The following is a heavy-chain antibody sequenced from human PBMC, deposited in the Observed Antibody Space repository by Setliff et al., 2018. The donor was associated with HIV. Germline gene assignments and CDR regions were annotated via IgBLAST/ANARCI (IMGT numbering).Heavy chain of an antibody. CDR1: DSGTYY. D-gene: IGHD2-15*01. J-gene: IGHJ6*02. CDR3: ARQTCSGGSCYVQNGIDI. CDR2: MSPSGST. Sequence: PSETLSLTCTVSDSGTYYWSWIRQPAGRGLEWIGRMSPSGSTSYNPSLRSRLTMSIDTSKNQFSVNLSSVTAADTAVYYCARQTCSGGSCYVQNGIDIWGPGTTVTVSS. V-gene: IGHV4-4*07.